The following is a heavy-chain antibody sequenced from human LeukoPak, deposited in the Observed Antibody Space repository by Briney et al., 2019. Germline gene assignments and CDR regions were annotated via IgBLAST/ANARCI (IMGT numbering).Heavy chain of an antibody. CDR2: IYYSGST. CDR3: ARGYDINDYYYYYGMDV. CDR1: GGSISSSSYY. Sequence: PSETLSLTCTVSGGSISSSSYYWGWIRQPPGKGLEWIGSIYYSGSTYYNPSLKSRVTISVDTSKNQFSLKLSSVTAADTAVYYCARGYDINDYYYYYGMDVWGQGTTVTVSS. J-gene: IGHJ6*02. D-gene: IGHD3-9*01. V-gene: IGHV4-39*07.